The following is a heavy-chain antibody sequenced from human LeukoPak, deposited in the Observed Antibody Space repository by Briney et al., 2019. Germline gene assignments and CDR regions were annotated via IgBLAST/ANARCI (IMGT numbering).Heavy chain of an antibody. CDR3: ARDPRLWFGESAGY. D-gene: IGHD3-10*01. V-gene: IGHV4-61*02. CDR1: GGSISSGSYY. CDR2: IYTSGST. J-gene: IGHJ4*02. Sequence: SETLSLTCTVSGGSISSGSYYWSWIRQPAGKGLEWIGRIYTSGSTNYNPSLKSRVTISVDTSKNQFSLKLSSVTAADTAVYYCARDPRLWFGESAGYWGQGTLVTVSS.